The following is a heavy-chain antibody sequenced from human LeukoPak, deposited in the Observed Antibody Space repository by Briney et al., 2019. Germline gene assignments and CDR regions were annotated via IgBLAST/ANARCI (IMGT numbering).Heavy chain of an antibody. V-gene: IGHV3-11*01. CDR3: AKDIVAAGLFFDY. Sequence: PGGSLRLSCAASGFIFSEYYMGWIRQAPGKGLEWVSYIDNSGGTTYYADSVKGRFTISRDDAKNSLFLQMNSLRAEDTAVCYCAKDIVAAGLFFDYWGQGILVTVSS. CDR1: GFIFSEYY. D-gene: IGHD6-13*01. CDR2: IDNSGGTT. J-gene: IGHJ4*02.